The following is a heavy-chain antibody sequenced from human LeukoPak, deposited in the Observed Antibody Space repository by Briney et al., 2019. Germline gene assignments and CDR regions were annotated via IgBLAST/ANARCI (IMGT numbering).Heavy chain of an antibody. CDR3: ARGRDIVVVPAADDAFDI. D-gene: IGHD2-2*01. CDR2: IYTSGST. J-gene: IGHJ3*02. V-gene: IGHV4-4*07. Sequence: PSETLSLTCTVSGGSISSYYWSWIRQPAGKGLEWIGRIYTSGSTNYNPSLKSRVTMSVDTSKNQFSLKLSSVTAADTAVYYCARGRDIVVVPAADDAFDIWGQGTMVTVSP. CDR1: GGSISSYY.